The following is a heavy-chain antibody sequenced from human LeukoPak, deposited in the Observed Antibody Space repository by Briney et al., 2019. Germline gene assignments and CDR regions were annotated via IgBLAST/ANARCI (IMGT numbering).Heavy chain of an antibody. CDR1: GFTFSSYA. CDR2: ISGSGGST. CDR3: AKXXXFWXTCGGDCYADY. Sequence: GGSLRLSCAASGFTFSSYAMSWVRQAPGKGLEWVSAISGSGGSTYYADSVKGRFTISRDNSKNTLYLQMNSLRAEDTAVYYXAKXXXFWXTCGGDCYADYWGQGTLVTVSS. V-gene: IGHV3-23*01. J-gene: IGHJ4*02. D-gene: IGHD2-21*01.